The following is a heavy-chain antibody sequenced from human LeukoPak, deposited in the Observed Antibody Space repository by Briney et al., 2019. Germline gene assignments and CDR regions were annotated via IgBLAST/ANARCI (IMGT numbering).Heavy chain of an antibody. D-gene: IGHD3-3*01. V-gene: IGHV1-2*02. CDR3: ARGRFLEWLLYRY. CDR2: INPNSGGT. J-gene: IGHJ4*02. Sequence: GASVKVSCKASGYTFTGYYMHWVRPAPGQGLEWMGWINPNSGGTNYAQKFQGRVTMTRDTSISTAYMELSRLRSDDTAVYYCARGRFLEWLLYRYWGQGTLVTVSS. CDR1: GYTFTGYY.